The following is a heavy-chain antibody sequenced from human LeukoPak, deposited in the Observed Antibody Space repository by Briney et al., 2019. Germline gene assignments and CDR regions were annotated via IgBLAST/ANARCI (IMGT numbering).Heavy chain of an antibody. CDR3: ARAGLYNWNYEGTTYFDF. J-gene: IGHJ4*02. Sequence: GGSLRLSCAASGFTFSSYAMSWVRQAPGKGLEWVSAISGSGGSTYYADSVKGRFTISRDNAKNSLYLQMNSLRAEDTALYYCARAGLYNWNYEGTTYFDFWGQGTLVTVSA. D-gene: IGHD1-7*01. V-gene: IGHV3-23*01. CDR2: ISGSGGST. CDR1: GFTFSSYA.